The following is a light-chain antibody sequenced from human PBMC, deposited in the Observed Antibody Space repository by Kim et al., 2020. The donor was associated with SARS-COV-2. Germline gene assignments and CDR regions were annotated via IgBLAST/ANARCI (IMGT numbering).Light chain of an antibody. CDR3: QQYTGYPRT. CDR2: AAS. J-gene: IGKJ2*01. V-gene: IGKV1-16*01. CDR1: RDITNF. Sequence: SASVGDIVTITCRASRDITNFLAWFQQKPGKAPNSLIYAASSLQSGVPSRFSGIGSGRDFTLTISSLQPEDFATYYCQQYTGYPRTFGQGTKLEI.